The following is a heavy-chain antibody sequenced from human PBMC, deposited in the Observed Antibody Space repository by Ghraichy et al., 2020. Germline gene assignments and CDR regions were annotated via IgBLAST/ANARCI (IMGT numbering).Heavy chain of an antibody. CDR1: GFTFSSYS. CDR2: ISSSSSTI. D-gene: IGHD4-17*01. Sequence: GGSLRLSCAASGFTFSSYSMNWVRQAPGKGLEWVSYISSSSSTIYYADSVKGRFTISRDNAKNSLYLQMNSLRAEDTAVYYCARVVHYGDSHYYYYGMGVWGQGTTVNV. J-gene: IGHJ6*02. CDR3: ARVVHYGDSHYYYYGMGV. V-gene: IGHV3-48*04.